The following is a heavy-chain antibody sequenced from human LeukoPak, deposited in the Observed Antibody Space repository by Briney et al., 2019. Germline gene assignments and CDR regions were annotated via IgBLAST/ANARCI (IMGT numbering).Heavy chain of an antibody. CDR1: GGSISSSSYY. Sequence: PSETLSLTCTVSGGSISSSSYYWGWIRQPPGNGLDWIGSIYYSGSTYYNPSLKSRFTISVDTSKNQFSLKLSSVTAADTAVYYCARRKQEQWLAYFDYWGQGTLVTVSS. CDR2: IYYSGST. V-gene: IGHV4-39*01. D-gene: IGHD6-19*01. J-gene: IGHJ4*02. CDR3: ARRKQEQWLAYFDY.